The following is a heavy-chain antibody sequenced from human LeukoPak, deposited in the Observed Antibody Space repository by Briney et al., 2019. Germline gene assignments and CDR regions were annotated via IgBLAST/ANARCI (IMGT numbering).Heavy chain of an antibody. CDR1: GVTSSSYA. CDR2: MNSGGST. D-gene: IGHD2-21*02. V-gene: IGHV3-23*01. J-gene: IGHJ4*02. CDR3: ARDQDPYCGGDCYSSY. Sequence: GSLRLSCAASGVTSSSYAMSWVRQAPGKGLEWVSSMNSGGSTYYADSVKGRFIISRDNSKNTLYLQMNSLRAEDTAVYYCARDQDPYCGGDCYSSYWGQGTLVTVSS.